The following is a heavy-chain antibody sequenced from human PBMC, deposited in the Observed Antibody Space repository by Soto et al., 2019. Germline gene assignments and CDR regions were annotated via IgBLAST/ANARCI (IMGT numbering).Heavy chain of an antibody. D-gene: IGHD3-3*01. CDR3: ARVRKYDDFWSGYYTGEGLDY. Sequence: QVQLVQSGAEVKKPGSSVKVSCKASGGTFSSYAISWVRQAPGQGLEWMGGIIPIFGTANYAQKCQGRFTITADDSTSTAYMELSSLRSEDTAVYSCARVRKYDDFWSGYYTGEGLDYWGQGTLVTVSS. J-gene: IGHJ4*02. V-gene: IGHV1-69*01. CDR1: GGTFSSYA. CDR2: IIPIFGTA.